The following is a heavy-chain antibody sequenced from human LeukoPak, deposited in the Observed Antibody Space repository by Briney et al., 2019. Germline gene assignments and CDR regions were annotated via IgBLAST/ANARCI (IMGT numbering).Heavy chain of an antibody. V-gene: IGHV3-7*01. D-gene: IGHD5-12*01. CDR1: GFTFRSYW. Sequence: TGGSLRLSCAASGFTFRSYWMSWVRQAPGKGLEWVANIKQDGSEKYYVDSVKGGFTISRDNTKNSLYLQMNSLRAEDTAVYYCAAGVVDTLNAFDYWGQGTLVTVSS. J-gene: IGHJ4*02. CDR3: AAGVVDTLNAFDY. CDR2: IKQDGSEK.